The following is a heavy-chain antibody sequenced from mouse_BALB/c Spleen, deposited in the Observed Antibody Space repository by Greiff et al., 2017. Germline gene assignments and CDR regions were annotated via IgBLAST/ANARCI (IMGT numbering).Heavy chain of an antibody. V-gene: IGHV5-6*01. CDR1: GFTFSSYG. J-gene: IGHJ2*01. Sequence: EVQLVESGGDLVKPGGSLKLSCAASGFTFSSYGMSWVRQTPDKRLEWVATISSGGSYTYYPDSVKGRFTISRDNAKNTLYLQMSSLKSEDTAMDYCARQRDMTHRDFDYWGQGTTLTVSS. D-gene: IGHD2-3*01. CDR2: ISSGGSYT. CDR3: ARQRDMTHRDFDY.